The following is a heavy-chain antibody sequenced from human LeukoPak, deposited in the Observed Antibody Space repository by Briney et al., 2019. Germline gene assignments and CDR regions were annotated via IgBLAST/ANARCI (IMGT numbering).Heavy chain of an antibody. V-gene: IGHV3-23*01. CDR2: ISGSGGST. CDR1: GFTFSSYA. D-gene: IGHD3-9*01. CDR3: AKSANYDILTGYYFLDY. J-gene: IGHJ4*02. Sequence: GGSLRLSCAASGFTFSSYAMSWVRQAPGKGLEWVSAISGSGGSTYYADSVKGRFTISRDNSKNTLYLQMNSLRAEDTAVYYCAKSANYDILTGYYFLDYWGQGTLVTVSS.